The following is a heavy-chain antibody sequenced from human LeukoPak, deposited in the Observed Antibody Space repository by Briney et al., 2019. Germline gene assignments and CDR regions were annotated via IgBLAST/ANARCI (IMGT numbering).Heavy chain of an antibody. Sequence: ASVKVSCKASGYTFTSYDINWVRQAPGQGLEWMGWMNPKSTHTGYAQKFQGRVTMTRNTSIATAYMELSRLRSDDTAVYYCARNYYYMDVWGKGTTVTVSS. J-gene: IGHJ6*03. CDR1: GYTFTSYD. CDR2: MNPKSTHT. V-gene: IGHV1-8*01. CDR3: ARNYYYMDV.